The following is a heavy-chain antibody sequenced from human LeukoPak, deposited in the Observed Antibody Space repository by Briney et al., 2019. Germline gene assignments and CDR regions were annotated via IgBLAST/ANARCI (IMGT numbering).Heavy chain of an antibody. CDR1: GFTFSSYG. CDR3: ARVGATGYFDY. CDR2: ISYDGSNK. V-gene: IGHV3-30*03. D-gene: IGHD1-26*01. Sequence: GRSLRLSCAASGFTFSSYGMHWVRQAPGKGLEWVAVISYDGSNKYYADSVKGRFTISRDNSKNTLYLQMNSLRAEDTAVHYCARVGATGYFDYWGQGTLVTVSS. J-gene: IGHJ4*02.